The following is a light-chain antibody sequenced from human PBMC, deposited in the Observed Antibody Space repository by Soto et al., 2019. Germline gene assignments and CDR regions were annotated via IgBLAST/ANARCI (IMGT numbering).Light chain of an antibody. J-gene: IGKJ1*01. CDR2: KAS. V-gene: IGKV1-5*03. CDR3: QQYNVYSWT. Sequence: VQMPQSTSTLSTSVGDRVSINCRASQSISAWLAWYQQKPGKAPRLLIYKASTLEIGVPSRFSGSGSGTEFTLTISSLQPDDVAIYYCQQYNVYSWTSAQGAKADI. CDR1: QSISAW.